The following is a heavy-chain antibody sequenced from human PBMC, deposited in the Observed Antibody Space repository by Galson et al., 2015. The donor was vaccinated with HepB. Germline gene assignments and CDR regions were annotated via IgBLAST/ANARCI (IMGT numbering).Heavy chain of an antibody. CDR2: FSGYTGNT. J-gene: IGHJ3*01. D-gene: IGHD3-3*01. CDR3: ARRRGFYDL. Sequence: SVKVSCKASDQSLTSFGIAWVRQAPGQGLEWVGWFSGYTGNTHSAQKFQGRVSMTMDTSAGTVYMTLRNLIADDTAVYYCARRRGFYDLWGQGTMVTVSS. CDR1: DQSLTSFG. V-gene: IGHV1-18*01.